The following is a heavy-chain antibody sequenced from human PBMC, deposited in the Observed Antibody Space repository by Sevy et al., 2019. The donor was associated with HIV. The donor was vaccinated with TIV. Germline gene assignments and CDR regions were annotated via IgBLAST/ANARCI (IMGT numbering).Heavy chain of an antibody. CDR1: GYTFTSYY. V-gene: IGHV1-46*01. D-gene: IGHD6-6*01. Sequence: ASVKVSCKASGYTFTSYYMHWVRQAPGQGLEWMGIINPSGGSTSYAQKFQGRVTMTRDTSTSTVYMELSSLRSEDTAGYYCAREGTSIAARGQYYYYGMDVWGQGTTVTVSS. CDR2: INPSGGST. J-gene: IGHJ6*02. CDR3: AREGTSIAARGQYYYYGMDV.